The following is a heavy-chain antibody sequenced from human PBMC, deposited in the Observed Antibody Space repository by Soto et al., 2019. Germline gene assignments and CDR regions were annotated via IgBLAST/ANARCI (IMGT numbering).Heavy chain of an antibody. CDR3: AREGAGLYYYYYGMDV. CDR1: GYTFTKYA. Sequence: QVQLVQSGAEVKTPGASVKVSCKASGYTFTKYAISWMRQAPGQGLEWVGWISVYNGNTKYAENPQGRVTVTTDTSTTTVYKELRSLRSDDTAVYYCAREGAGLYYYYYGMDVWGQGTTVTVPS. J-gene: IGHJ6*02. D-gene: IGHD6-19*01. CDR2: ISVYNGNT. V-gene: IGHV1-18*01.